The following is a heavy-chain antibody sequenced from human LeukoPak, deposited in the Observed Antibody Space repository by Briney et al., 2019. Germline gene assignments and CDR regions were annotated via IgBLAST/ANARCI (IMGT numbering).Heavy chain of an antibody. CDR1: GYTFTGYY. D-gene: IGHD2-15*01. V-gene: IGHV1-2*02. J-gene: IGHJ5*02. Sequence: GASVKVSCKASGYTFTGYYMHWVRQAPGQGLEWMGWINSNSGGTNYAQKFQGRVTMTRDTSISSVYMELSRLRSDDTAVYYCAREKVEGANWFDPGAREPWSPSSQ. CDR3: AREKVEGANWFDP. CDR2: INSNSGGT.